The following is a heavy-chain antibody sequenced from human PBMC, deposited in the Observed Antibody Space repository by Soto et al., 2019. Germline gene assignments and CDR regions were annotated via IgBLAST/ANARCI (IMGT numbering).Heavy chain of an antibody. Sequence: GGSLRLSCAASGFTFSSYWMSWVRQAPGKGLEWVANIKQDGSEKYYVDSVKGRFTISRDNAKNSLYLQMNSLRAEDTAVYYCARDWTDSWSGLFDYWGQGTLVTVSS. CDR2: IKQDGSEK. D-gene: IGHD3-3*01. J-gene: IGHJ4*02. CDR1: GFTFSSYW. CDR3: ARDWTDSWSGLFDY. V-gene: IGHV3-7*01.